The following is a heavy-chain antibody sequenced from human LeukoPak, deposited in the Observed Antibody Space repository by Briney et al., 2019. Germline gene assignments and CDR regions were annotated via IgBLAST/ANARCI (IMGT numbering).Heavy chain of an antibody. J-gene: IGHJ3*02. CDR1: GFTFSGYW. CDR3: ARGLSAVAGTSGDAFDI. CDR2: IKTDGSST. V-gene: IGHV3-74*01. D-gene: IGHD6-19*01. Sequence: GGSLRLSCAASGFTFSGYWMHWVRQAPGKGLVWVSRIKTDGSSTYYADSVTGRFTISRDNAKNTLFLQMNSLRAEDTAVYYCARGLSAVAGTSGDAFDIWGQGTMVTVSS.